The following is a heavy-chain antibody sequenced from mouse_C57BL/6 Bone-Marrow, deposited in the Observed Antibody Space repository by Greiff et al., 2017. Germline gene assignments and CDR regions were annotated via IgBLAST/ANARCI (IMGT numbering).Heavy chain of an antibody. CDR1: GYTFTDYY. D-gene: IGHD2-10*01. CDR3: ARGDLLRFAY. J-gene: IGHJ3*01. CDR2: INPYNGGT. Sequence: DVQLQESGPVLVKPGASVKMSCKASGYTFTDYYMNWVKQSHGKSLEWIGVINPYNGGTSYNQKFKGKATLTVDKSSSTAYMELNSLTSEDSAVYYCARGDLLRFAYWGQGTLVTVSA. V-gene: IGHV1-19*01.